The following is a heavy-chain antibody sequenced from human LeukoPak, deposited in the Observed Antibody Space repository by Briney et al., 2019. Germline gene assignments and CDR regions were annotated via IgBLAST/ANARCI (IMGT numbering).Heavy chain of an antibody. J-gene: IGHJ4*02. Sequence: ASVKVSCKASGYTFTSYYMHWVRQAPGQGLEWMGIINPSGGSTSYAQKFQGRVTMTRDTSTSTVYMELSSLRSEDTAVYYCASQSSSWRGVGYWGQGTLVTVSS. D-gene: IGHD6-13*01. V-gene: IGHV1-46*03. CDR2: INPSGGST. CDR1: GYTFTSYY. CDR3: ASQSSSWRGVGY.